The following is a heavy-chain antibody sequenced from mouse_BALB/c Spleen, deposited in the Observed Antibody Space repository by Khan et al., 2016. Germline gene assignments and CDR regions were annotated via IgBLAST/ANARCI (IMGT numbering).Heavy chain of an antibody. CDR3: ARSYYGYFAMDY. D-gene: IGHD1-2*01. CDR1: GYTFTDYY. J-gene: IGHJ4*01. Sequence: QVQLQQSGTELPRSGASVKLSCKASGYTFTDYYVNWVKQRTGQGLEWIGEIFPGSGSTYYNEKFKGKATLTADTSSSTAYMQLSSLTSEDSAVYFCARSYYGYFAMDYWGHGTSVTVSS. V-gene: IGHV1-77*01. CDR2: IFPGSGST.